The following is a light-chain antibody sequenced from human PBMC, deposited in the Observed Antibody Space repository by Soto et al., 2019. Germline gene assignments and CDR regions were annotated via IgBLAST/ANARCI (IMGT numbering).Light chain of an antibody. V-gene: IGKV3-15*01. CDR3: QQYNNWPT. Sequence: ETVMTQSPATLSVSPGERATLSCRASQSVSSNLAWYQHKPGQAPRLLIYGASTRATGIPARFSGSGSGTEFSLTISSPQSEDFAGYYWQQYNNWPTFGQGTRLEIK. CDR1: QSVSSN. J-gene: IGKJ5*01. CDR2: GAS.